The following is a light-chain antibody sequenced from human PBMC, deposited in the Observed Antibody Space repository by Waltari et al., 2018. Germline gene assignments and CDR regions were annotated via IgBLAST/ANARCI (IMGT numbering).Light chain of an antibody. CDR3: SSYSYSSAWP. CDR1: SSDLGSYDL. CDR2: EVV. J-gene: IGLJ3*02. Sequence: QSALTQPASVSASPGQSISITCTGTSSDLGSYDLVAWYQQPPDKAPKLIIYEVVKRPSGVSDLFSGSKSGNTASLTISGLQAEDEALYFCSSYSYSSAWPFGGGTLVTVL. V-gene: IGLV2-23*02.